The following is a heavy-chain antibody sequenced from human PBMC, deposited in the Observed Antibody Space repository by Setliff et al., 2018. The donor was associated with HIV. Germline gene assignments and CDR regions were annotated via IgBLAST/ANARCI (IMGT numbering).Heavy chain of an antibody. D-gene: IGHD6-13*01. CDR2: IYYSGST. V-gene: IGHV4-59*12. J-gene: IGHJ3*02. Sequence: SETLSLTCTVSGGSISSYYWTWIRQPPGKELEWVGSIYYSGSTYYNPSLQNRVTISVDTSKNHLSLKLNSVTAADTAVYYCARAAGYSSTWYATHDAFDIWGQGTRVTVSS. CDR3: ARAAGYSSTWYATHDAFDI. CDR1: GGSISSYY.